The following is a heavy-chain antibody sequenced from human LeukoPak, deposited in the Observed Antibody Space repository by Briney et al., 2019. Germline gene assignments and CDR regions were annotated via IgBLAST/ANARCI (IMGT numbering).Heavy chain of an antibody. D-gene: IGHD2-21*02. J-gene: IGHJ4*02. CDR1: GYTFTSYY. CDR3: ARDAVGGGDCHY. CDR2: ISAYNGNT. Sequence: ASVKVSCKASGYTFTSYYMHWVRQAPGQGLEWMGWISAYNGNTNYAQKLQGRVTMTTDTSTSTAYMELRSLRSDDTAVYYCARDAVGGGDCHYWGQGTLVTVSS. V-gene: IGHV1-18*04.